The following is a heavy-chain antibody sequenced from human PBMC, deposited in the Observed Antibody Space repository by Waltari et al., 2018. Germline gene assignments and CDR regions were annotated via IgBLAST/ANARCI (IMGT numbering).Heavy chain of an antibody. Sequence: EVQLVESGGGLVQPGGSLRLSCAASGFTFSSYWMHWVRQAPGKGLVWVARINSYGSSTSYADSVKGRFTISRDNAKNTLYLQMNSLRAEDTAVYYCARGSRPFPSHAFDIWGQGTMVTVSS. CDR3: ARGSRPFPSHAFDI. D-gene: IGHD6-6*01. V-gene: IGHV3-74*01. J-gene: IGHJ3*02. CDR2: INSYGSST. CDR1: GFTFSSYW.